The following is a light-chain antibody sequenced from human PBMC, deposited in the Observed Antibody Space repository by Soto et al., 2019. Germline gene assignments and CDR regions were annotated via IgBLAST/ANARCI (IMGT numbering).Light chain of an antibody. V-gene: IGKV1-33*01. Sequence: DIQMTQSPSSLSASVGDRVTITCQASQDIANYLNWYQQKAGRAPKFLIYDASNLETGGPSRFSGSGSGTDCNLTISSLQPEDIAAYYCQQDDNLPLTFGGGTKVEIK. CDR2: DAS. CDR3: QQDDNLPLT. J-gene: IGKJ4*01. CDR1: QDIANY.